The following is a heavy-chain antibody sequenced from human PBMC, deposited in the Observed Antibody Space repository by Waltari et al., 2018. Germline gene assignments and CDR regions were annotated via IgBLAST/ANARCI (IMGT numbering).Heavy chain of an antibody. J-gene: IGHJ5*01. CDR1: GFYFSSYG. CDR3: AKENNDLLCDS. CDR2: IGHDGSLK. Sequence: QVQLEESGGGVVQPGRSLRLSCAASGFYFSSYGMHWVRQAPGKGLEWVAVIGHDGSLKYYADSVRGRFTISRDNSKNTLLLEMNSLRGEDTAVYYCAKENNDLLCDSWGQGTQVTVSS. V-gene: IGHV3-30*18. D-gene: IGHD2-15*01.